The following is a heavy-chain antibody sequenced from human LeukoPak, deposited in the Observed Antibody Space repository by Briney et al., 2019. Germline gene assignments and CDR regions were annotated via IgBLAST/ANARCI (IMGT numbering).Heavy chain of an antibody. Sequence: PGGSLRLSCAASGFTFSSYGMHWVRQAPGKGLEWVAFIRYDGSNKYYADSVKGRFTISRDNSKNTLYLQMNSLRAEDTAVYYCAKDGNYGSGSYPMFDPWGQGTLVTVSS. J-gene: IGHJ5*02. CDR2: IRYDGSNK. CDR3: AKDGNYGSGSYPMFDP. V-gene: IGHV3-30*02. D-gene: IGHD3-10*01. CDR1: GFTFSSYG.